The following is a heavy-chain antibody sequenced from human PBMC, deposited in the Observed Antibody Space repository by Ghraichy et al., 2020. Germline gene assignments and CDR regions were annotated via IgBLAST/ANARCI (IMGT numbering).Heavy chain of an antibody. CDR3: AREGTTIFGVVIGESGAV. J-gene: IGHJ6*02. Sequence: SVKVSCKASGGTFSSYAISWVRQAPGQGLEWMGGIIPIFGTANYAQKFQGRVTITADKSTSTAYMELSSLRSEDTAVYYCAREGTTIFGVVIGESGAVWGQGTTVTVSS. V-gene: IGHV1-69*06. CDR2: IIPIFGTA. D-gene: IGHD3-3*01. CDR1: GGTFSSYA.